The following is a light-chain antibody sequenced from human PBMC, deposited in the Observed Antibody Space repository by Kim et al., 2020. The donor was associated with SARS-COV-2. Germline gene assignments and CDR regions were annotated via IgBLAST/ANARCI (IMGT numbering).Light chain of an antibody. CDR1: QYITRR. Sequence: ASVRDRVTFTGRASQYITRRLAWYQQKPGKAPKVLISKASTLESGVPSTFSGRGSGTDFTLSISSLQPDDFATYYCQQYDTYPWTFGQGTKVDIK. V-gene: IGKV1-5*03. CDR3: QQYDTYPWT. CDR2: KAS. J-gene: IGKJ1*01.